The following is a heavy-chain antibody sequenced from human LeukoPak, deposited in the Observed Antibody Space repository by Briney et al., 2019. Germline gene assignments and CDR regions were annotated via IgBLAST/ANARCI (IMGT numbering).Heavy chain of an antibody. D-gene: IGHD4/OR15-4a*01. Sequence: ASVKVSCKASGYTFTSYYMHWVRQAPGQGLEWMGIINPSGGSTSYAQKFQGRVTMTRDTSTSTVYMELSSLRSEDTAVYYCAREGASSLSALGSYWFDPWGQGTLVTVSS. J-gene: IGHJ5*02. V-gene: IGHV1-46*01. CDR2: INPSGGST. CDR3: AREGASSLSALGSYWFDP. CDR1: GYTFTSYY.